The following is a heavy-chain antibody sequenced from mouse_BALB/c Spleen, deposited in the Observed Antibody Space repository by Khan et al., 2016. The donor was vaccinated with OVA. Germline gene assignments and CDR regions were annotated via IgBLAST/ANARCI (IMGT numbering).Heavy chain of an antibody. J-gene: IGHJ2*01. Sequence: VKQSCKASGYTFTSYWMHWVKQRPGQGLEWIGNIYPGSGSTNYDEKFKSKATLTVDTSSSTAYMQLSSLTSEDSAVYYCTRGEYDGDYWGQGTTLTVSS. CDR2: IYPGSGST. CDR1: GYTFTSYW. D-gene: IGHD2-14*01. CDR3: TRGEYDGDY. V-gene: IGHV1S22*01.